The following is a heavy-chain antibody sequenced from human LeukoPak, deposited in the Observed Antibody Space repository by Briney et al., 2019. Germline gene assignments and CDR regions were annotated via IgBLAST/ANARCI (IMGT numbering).Heavy chain of an antibody. Sequence: PSETLSLTCTVSGGSISSYYWSWIRQPPGKGLEWIGYIYYSGSTNYNPSLKSRVTISVDTSKNQFSLKLSSVTAADTAVYYCARFRWELPYYYGMDVWGQGTTVTVSS. CDR1: GGSISSYY. V-gene: IGHV4-59*01. CDR3: ARFRWELPYYYGMDV. D-gene: IGHD1-26*01. J-gene: IGHJ6*02. CDR2: IYYSGST.